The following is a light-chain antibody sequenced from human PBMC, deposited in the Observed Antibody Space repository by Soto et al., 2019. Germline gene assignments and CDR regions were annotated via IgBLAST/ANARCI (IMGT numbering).Light chain of an antibody. J-gene: IGLJ2*01. CDR1: SGHSSYA. CDR3: QTWDTDIVL. Sequence: QLVLTQSPSASASLGASVKLTCTLSSGHSSYAIAWQQQQPEKGPRYLMKLNSDGSHSKGDGIPDRFSGSSSGAERYLTISSLQSEDEADDYCQTWDTDIVLFGGGTKLTV. V-gene: IGLV4-69*01. CDR2: LNSDGSH.